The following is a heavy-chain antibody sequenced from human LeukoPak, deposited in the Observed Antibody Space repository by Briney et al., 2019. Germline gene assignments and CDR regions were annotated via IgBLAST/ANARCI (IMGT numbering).Heavy chain of an antibody. CDR1: GFTFSSYA. CDR2: ISYDGSNK. Sequence: GGSLRLSCAASGFTFSSYAMHWVRQAPGKGLEWVAVISYDGSNKYYADSVKGRFTISRDNSKNTLYLQMNSLRAEDTAAYYCARDGSGSNYFFDYWGQGTLVTVSS. D-gene: IGHD1-26*01. J-gene: IGHJ4*02. CDR3: ARDGSGSNYFFDY. V-gene: IGHV3-30-3*01.